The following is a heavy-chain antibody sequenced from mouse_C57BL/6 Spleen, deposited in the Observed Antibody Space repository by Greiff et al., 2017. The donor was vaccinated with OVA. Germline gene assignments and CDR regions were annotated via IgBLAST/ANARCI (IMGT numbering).Heavy chain of an antibody. CDR1: GFTFSSYG. Sequence: EVKLVESGGDLVKPGGSLKLSCAASGFTFSSYGMSWVRQTPDKRLEWVATISSGGSYTYYPDSVKGRFTISRDNAKNTLYLQMGSLKSEDTAMYYCERQPYGSSPFGYWGQGTTLTVSS. CDR2: ISSGGSYT. V-gene: IGHV5-6*01. J-gene: IGHJ2*01. CDR3: ERQPYGSSPFGY. D-gene: IGHD1-1*01.